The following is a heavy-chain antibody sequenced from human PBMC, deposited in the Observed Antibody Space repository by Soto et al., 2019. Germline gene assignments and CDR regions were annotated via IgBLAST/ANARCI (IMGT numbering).Heavy chain of an antibody. J-gene: IGHJ6*02. D-gene: IGHD2-15*01. CDR2: IYHSGST. V-gene: IGHV4-4*02. Sequence: QVQLQESGPGLVKPSGTLSLTCAVSGGSISSSNWRSWVRQPPGKGLEWIGEIYHSGSTNYNPSLKSRVTISVDKSKNQFSLKLSSVTAADTAVYYCARNLGYCSGGSCYPYYYYYGMDVWGQGTTVTVSS. CDR1: GGSISSSNW. CDR3: ARNLGYCSGGSCYPYYYYYGMDV.